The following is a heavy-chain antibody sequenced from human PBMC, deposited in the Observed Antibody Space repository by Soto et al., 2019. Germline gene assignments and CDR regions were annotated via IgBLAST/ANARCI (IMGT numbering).Heavy chain of an antibody. J-gene: IGHJ4*02. V-gene: IGHV4-59*01. CDR1: GCSISSYY. D-gene: IGHD1-26*01. CDR3: ARAWGFYFDF. CDR2: IYYSGST. Sequence: PSETLSLTCTVSGCSISSYYWSWLRQPPGKGLEWIGYIYYSGSTNYNPSIKSRVTISVDTSKNQFSLKLSSVTAADTAVYYCARAWGFYFDFWARGILVTVS.